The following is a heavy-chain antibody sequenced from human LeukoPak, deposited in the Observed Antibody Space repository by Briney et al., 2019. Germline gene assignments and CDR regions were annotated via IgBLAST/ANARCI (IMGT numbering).Heavy chain of an antibody. CDR2: VSSNGDST. V-gene: IGHV3-64D*09. CDR1: GFAFSSYA. D-gene: IGHD3-9*01. CDR3: VKGMTGDYWYFDL. J-gene: IGHJ2*01. Sequence: GGSLRLSCSASGFAFSSYAMHWVRQAPGKGLEYVSVVSSNGDSTYYADSMKGRVTISRDNSKNTLYLQMSSLRAEDTAVYYCVKGMTGDYWYFDLWGRGTLVTVSS.